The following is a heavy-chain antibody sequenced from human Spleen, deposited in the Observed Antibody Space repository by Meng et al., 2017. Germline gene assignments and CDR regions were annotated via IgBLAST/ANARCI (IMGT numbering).Heavy chain of an antibody. CDR3: ARDLGWVLFDY. Sequence: VQLVEAGGGLVQPGGSLRLSCGASGFNFGDYQMHWVRQSPGKGLEWISRIVSDGGITNYADSVKGRFTISRDNAKNTLYLQMNSLGADDTAVYYCARDLGWVLFDYWGQGALVTVSS. CDR1: GFNFGDYQ. V-gene: IGHV3-74*01. D-gene: IGHD3-3*01. J-gene: IGHJ4*02. CDR2: IVSDGGIT.